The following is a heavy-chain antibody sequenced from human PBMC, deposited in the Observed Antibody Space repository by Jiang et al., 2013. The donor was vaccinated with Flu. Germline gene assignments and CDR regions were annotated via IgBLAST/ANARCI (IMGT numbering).Heavy chain of an antibody. V-gene: IGHV1-18*01. CDR2: ISAYNGNT. Sequence: GAEVKKPGASVKVSCKASGYAFTSYGISWVRQAPGQGLEWMGWISAYNGNTNYAQKLQGRVTMTTDIFTSTAYMELRSLRSDDTAVYYCARDGHDYSRTPFDYWGQGTLVTVSS. CDR1: GYAFTSYG. CDR3: ARDGHDYSRTPFDY. J-gene: IGHJ4*02. D-gene: IGHD4-11*01.